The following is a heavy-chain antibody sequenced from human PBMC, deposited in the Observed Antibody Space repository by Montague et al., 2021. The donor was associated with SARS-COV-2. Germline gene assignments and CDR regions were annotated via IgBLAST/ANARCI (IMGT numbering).Heavy chain of an antibody. CDR3: ARSYGTTVVTRAFDY. Sequence: PVLVKPTKTLTLTCTFSGFSLSTSGMCVSWIRQPPGKALEWLTLIDWDDDKYYSTSLKTRLTISKDTSKNQVVLTMTNMDPVDTATYYCARSYGTTVVTRAFDYWGQGTLVTVSS. CDR1: GFSLSTSGMC. V-gene: IGHV2-70*01. D-gene: IGHD4-23*01. CDR2: IDWDDDK. J-gene: IGHJ4*02.